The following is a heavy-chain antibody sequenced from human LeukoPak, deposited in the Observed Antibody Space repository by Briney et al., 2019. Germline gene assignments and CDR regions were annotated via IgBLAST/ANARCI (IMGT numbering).Heavy chain of an antibody. CDR2: IYYSGTT. CDR1: GGSISIYY. CDR3: ARRGTISSVWFDP. J-gene: IGHJ5*02. D-gene: IGHD6-6*01. Sequence: PSETLSLTCTVSGGSISIYYWSWIRQPPGKGLEWIGYIYYSGTTHYNPSLKSRVTISVDTSKNQFSLKLTSVTAADTAVYYCARRGTISSVWFDPWGLGTLVTVSS. V-gene: IGHV4-59*08.